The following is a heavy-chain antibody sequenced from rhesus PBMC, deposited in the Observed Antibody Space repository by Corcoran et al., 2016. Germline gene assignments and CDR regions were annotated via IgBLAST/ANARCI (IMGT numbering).Heavy chain of an antibody. CDR2: ISGSSGST. Sequence: QVQLQESGPGLVKPSETLSLTCAVSGGSFSGYYWGWIRQPPGKGLEWIGYISGSSGSTDYNPSLKSRVTISTDTSKNQFSLKLSSVTAADTAVYYCARSIVVVVSATYFDYWGQGVLVTVSS. CDR3: ARSIVVVVSATYFDY. V-gene: IGHV4-165*01. D-gene: IGHD2-39*02. CDR1: GGSFSGYY. J-gene: IGHJ4*01.